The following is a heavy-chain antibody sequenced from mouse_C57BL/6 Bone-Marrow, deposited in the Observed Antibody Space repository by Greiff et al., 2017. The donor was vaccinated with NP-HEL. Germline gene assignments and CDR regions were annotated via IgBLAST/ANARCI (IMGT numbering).Heavy chain of an antibody. Sequence: QVQLKQPGAELVKPGASVKLSCKASGYTFTSYWMHWVKQRPGQGLEWIGMIHPNSGSTNYNEKFKSKATLTVDKSSSTAYMQLSSLTSADSAVYYCARSGYYGSPYYFDYWGQGTTLTVSS. D-gene: IGHD1-1*01. CDR1: GYTFTSYW. CDR3: ARSGYYGSPYYFDY. J-gene: IGHJ2*01. CDR2: IHPNSGST. V-gene: IGHV1-64*01.